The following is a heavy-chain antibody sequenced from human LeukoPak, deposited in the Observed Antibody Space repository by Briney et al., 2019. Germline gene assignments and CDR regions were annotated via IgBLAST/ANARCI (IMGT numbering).Heavy chain of an antibody. CDR3: AKAAVLRYFDWLESYYYYYYMDV. CDR2: ISYDGSNK. D-gene: IGHD3-9*01. V-gene: IGHV3-30*18. CDR1: GFTFSSYG. J-gene: IGHJ6*03. Sequence: PGGSLRLSCAASGFTFSSYGMHWVRQAPGKGLEWVAVISYDGSNKYYADSVKGRFTISRDNSKNTLYLQMNSLRAEDTAVYYCAKAAVLRYFDWLESYYYYYYMDVWGKGTTVTISS.